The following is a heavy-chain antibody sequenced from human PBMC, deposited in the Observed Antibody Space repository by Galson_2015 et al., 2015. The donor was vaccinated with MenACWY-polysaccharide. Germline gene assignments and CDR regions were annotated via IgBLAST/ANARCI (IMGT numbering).Heavy chain of an antibody. D-gene: IGHD2-21*01. J-gene: IGHJ4*02. CDR1: GFTFGDYG. CDR2: VRSRAYGGTT. CDR3: TRGLTVVGAKYYFDY. Sequence: LRLSCAASGFTFGDYGLNWVRQAPGKGLEWVGLVRSRAYGGTTEYVASVKGRFTMSRDNSKSIAYLQMNSLKTEDTAVYYCTRGLTVVGAKYYFDYWGQGTLVTVSS. V-gene: IGHV3-49*04.